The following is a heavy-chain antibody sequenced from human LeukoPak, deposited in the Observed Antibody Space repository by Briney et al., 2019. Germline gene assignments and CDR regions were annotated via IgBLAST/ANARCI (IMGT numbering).Heavy chain of an antibody. Sequence: GGSLRLSCAASGFTFSSYGMHWVRQAPGKGLEWVAVIWYDGSDKYYADSVKGRFTISRENSKNTLYLQMNSLRAEDTAVYYCAREITVTSTTYSDYWGQGTLVTVSS. V-gene: IGHV3-33*01. CDR2: IWYDGSDK. CDR3: AREITVTSTTYSDY. D-gene: IGHD4-17*01. J-gene: IGHJ4*02. CDR1: GFTFSSYG.